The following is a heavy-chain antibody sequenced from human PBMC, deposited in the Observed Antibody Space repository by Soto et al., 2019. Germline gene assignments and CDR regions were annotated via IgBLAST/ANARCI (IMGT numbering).Heavy chain of an antibody. CDR3: ARGRDTYYYDSSGYSGCYFDL. D-gene: IGHD3-22*01. CDR2: ITPIFRAT. CDR1: GGTFSSDG. Sequence: SVKVSCKASGGTFSSDGISWVRQAPGQGLEWMGGITPIFRATKYAQKFQGRVTITADESTSTAYMELSSLRSEDTAVYYCARGRDTYYYDSSGYSGCYFDLWGRGTLVTVSS. V-gene: IGHV1-69*13. J-gene: IGHJ2*01.